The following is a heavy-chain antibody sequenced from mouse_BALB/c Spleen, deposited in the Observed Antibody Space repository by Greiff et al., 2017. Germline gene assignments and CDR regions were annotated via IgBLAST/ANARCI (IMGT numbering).Heavy chain of an antibody. Sequence: EVKLMESGGGLVKPGGSLKLSCAASGFTFSSYAMSWVRQTPEKRLEWVATISSGGSYTYYPDSVKGRFTISRDNAKNTLYLQMSSLRSEDTAMYYCARGYDGYTRAMDYWGQGTSVTVSS. CDR3: ARGYDGYTRAMDY. D-gene: IGHD2-3*01. V-gene: IGHV5-9-3*01. CDR1: GFTFSSYA. J-gene: IGHJ4*01. CDR2: ISSGGSYT.